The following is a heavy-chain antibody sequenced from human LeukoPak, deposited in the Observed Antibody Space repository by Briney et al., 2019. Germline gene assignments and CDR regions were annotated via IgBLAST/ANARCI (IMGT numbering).Heavy chain of an antibody. CDR3: ARAPVYCSSTSCYHNWFDP. CDR1: GGSISSYY. J-gene: IGHJ5*02. V-gene: IGHV4-4*07. CDR2: IYTSGST. D-gene: IGHD2-2*01. Sequence: SETLSLTCTVSGGSISSYYWSWIRQPAGKGLEWLGRIYTSGSTNYNPSLKSRVTMSVDTSKNQFSLKLSSVTAADTAVYYCARAPVYCSSTSCYHNWFDPWGQGTLVTVSS.